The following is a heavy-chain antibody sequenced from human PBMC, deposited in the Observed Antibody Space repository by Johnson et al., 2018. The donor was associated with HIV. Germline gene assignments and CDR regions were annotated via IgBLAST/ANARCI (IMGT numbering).Heavy chain of an antibody. J-gene: IGHJ3*02. CDR2: INWNGGST. Sequence: VQLVESGGGVVRPGGSLRLSCAAPGFSLDDYGKSWVRQAPGKGLEWVSGINWNGGSTGYADSVKGRFTISRDNAKNPLYLQMNSLRAEDTAVYYCARDRGLWERNGAGAFDIWGQGTMVTVSS. D-gene: IGHD1-26*01. CDR3: ARDRGLWERNGAGAFDI. CDR1: GFSLDDYG. V-gene: IGHV3-20*04.